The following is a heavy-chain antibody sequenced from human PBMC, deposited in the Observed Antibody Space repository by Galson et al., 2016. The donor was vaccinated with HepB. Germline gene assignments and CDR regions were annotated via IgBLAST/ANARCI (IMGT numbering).Heavy chain of an antibody. J-gene: IGHJ4*02. CDR3: ARDAGTCIDY. CDR2: ISGYNGDT. Sequence: SVKVSCKASSYTFSNYGVSWVRQAPGQGLEWLGWISGYNGDTNYAPNFQARFTLTTDTSTNTANMGLKNLASDDTAVYYCARDAGTCIDYWGQGTLVTVSS. V-gene: IGHV1-18*01. CDR1: SYTFSNYG. D-gene: IGHD1-14*01.